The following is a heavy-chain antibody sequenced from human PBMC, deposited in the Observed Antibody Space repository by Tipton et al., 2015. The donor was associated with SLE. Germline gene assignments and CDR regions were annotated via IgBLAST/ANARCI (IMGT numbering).Heavy chain of an antibody. D-gene: IGHD1-26*01. V-gene: IGHV4-59*08. J-gene: IGHJ4*02. CDR2: IHSSGTT. Sequence: TLSLTCTVSGGSISGYYWSWIRQPPGKGLEWIAYIHSSGTTYYNPSLKSRVTISVDTSKNQFSLKLSSVTAADTAVYYCVTKTGSYSDYWGRGTLLTVSS. CDR3: VTKTGSYSDY. CDR1: GGSISGYY.